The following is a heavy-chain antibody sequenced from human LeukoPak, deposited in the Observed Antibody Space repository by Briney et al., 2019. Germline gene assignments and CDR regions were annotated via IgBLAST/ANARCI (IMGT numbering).Heavy chain of an antibody. CDR1: GGSISSYY. V-gene: IGHV4-59*12. CDR3: ARARPCSSTSCGSYYYMDV. Sequence: SGTLSLTCTVSGGSISSYYWSWIRQPPGKGLEWIGYIYYSGSTYYNPSLKSRVTISVDTSKNQFSLKLSSVTAADTALYYCARARPCSSTSCGSYYYMDVWGKGTTVTVSS. J-gene: IGHJ6*03. D-gene: IGHD2-2*01. CDR2: IYYSGST.